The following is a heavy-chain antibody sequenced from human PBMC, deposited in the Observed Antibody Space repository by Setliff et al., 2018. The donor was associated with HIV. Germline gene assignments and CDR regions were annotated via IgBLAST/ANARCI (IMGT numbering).Heavy chain of an antibody. D-gene: IGHD3-16*01. CDR2: IRTKTDGGTA. CDR3: ARERVGALDY. CDR1: GFTFTNAW. Sequence: GGSLRLSCVVSGFTFTNAWMNWVRQAPGKGLEWLGRIRTKTDGGTADYAAPVKGRFTISRDDSQNTLYLQMNSLRAEDTAVYYCARERVGALDYWGQGALVTVSS. V-gene: IGHV3-15*07. J-gene: IGHJ4*02.